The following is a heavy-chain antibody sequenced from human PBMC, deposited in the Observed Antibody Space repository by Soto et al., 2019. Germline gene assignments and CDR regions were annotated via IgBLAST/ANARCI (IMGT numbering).Heavy chain of an antibody. CDR2: ISYDGSNK. D-gene: IGHD3-16*01. J-gene: IGHJ4*02. Sequence: VGSLRLSCAASGFTFSSYGMHWVRQAPGKGLEWVAVISYDGSNKYYADSVKGRFTVSRDNSKNTLYLQMNSLRAEDTAVYYCAKWLSGSLRYYFDYWGQGTLVTVS. CDR1: GFTFSSYG. V-gene: IGHV3-30*18. CDR3: AKWLSGSLRYYFDY.